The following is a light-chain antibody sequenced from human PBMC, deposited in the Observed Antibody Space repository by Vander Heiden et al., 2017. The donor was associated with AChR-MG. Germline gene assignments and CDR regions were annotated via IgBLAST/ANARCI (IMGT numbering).Light chain of an antibody. CDR3: SSYTSSSTHVV. CDR1: SSDVGGYNY. CDR2: EVS. V-gene: IGLV2-14*01. Sequence: SALTPPASVSGSPGQSITISCTGTSSDVGGYNYVSWYQQHPGKAPNLMIYEVSNRPSGVSNRFSGSKSGNTASLTISGLQAEEEADYYCSSYTSSSTHVVFGGGTKLTVL. J-gene: IGLJ2*01.